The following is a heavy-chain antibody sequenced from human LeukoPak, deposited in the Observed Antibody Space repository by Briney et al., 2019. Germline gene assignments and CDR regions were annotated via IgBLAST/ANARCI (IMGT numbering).Heavy chain of an antibody. D-gene: IGHD3-10*01. CDR3: ARGFVVRGVSPIRPPLSGAFHI. CDR1: GYTFTGYY. V-gene: IGHV1-2*02. CDR2: INPNSGGT. Sequence: ASVKVSCKASGYTFTGYYMRWVRQAPGQGLEWMGWINPNSGGTNYAQKFQGRVTMTRDTSISTAYMDLSGLRSDDTAVYYCARGFVVRGVSPIRPPLSGAFHIWGQGTMVTVSS. J-gene: IGHJ3*02.